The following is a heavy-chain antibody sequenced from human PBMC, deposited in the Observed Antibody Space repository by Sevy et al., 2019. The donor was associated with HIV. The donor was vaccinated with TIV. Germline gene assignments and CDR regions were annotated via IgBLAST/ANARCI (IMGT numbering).Heavy chain of an antibody. CDR1: GFTFSSYW. CDR3: ARDAIYCSSTSCYDYYYGMDV. CDR2: IKQDGSEK. J-gene: IGHJ6*02. D-gene: IGHD2-2*01. Sequence: GGSLRLSCAASGFTFSSYWMSWVRQAPGKGLEWVANIKQDGSEKYYVDSVKGRFTISRDNAKNSLYLQMNSLRAEDTAVYYCARDAIYCSSTSCYDYYYGMDVWGQGTTVTVSS. V-gene: IGHV3-7*03.